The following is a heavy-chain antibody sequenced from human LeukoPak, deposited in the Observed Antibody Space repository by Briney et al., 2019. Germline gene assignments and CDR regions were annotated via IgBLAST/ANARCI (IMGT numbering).Heavy chain of an antibody. Sequence: GGSLRLSCAASGFTFSSYAMSWVRQAPGKGLEWVSAISGSGGSTYYADSVKGRFTISRDNSKNTLYLQMNSLGAEDTAVYYCAKGGKWELLVYYWGQGTLVTVSS. J-gene: IGHJ4*02. CDR2: ISGSGGST. V-gene: IGHV3-23*01. CDR1: GFTFSSYA. D-gene: IGHD1-26*01. CDR3: AKGGKWELLVYY.